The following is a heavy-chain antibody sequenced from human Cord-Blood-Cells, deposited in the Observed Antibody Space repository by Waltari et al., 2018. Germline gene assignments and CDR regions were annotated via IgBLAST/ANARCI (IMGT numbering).Heavy chain of an antibody. V-gene: IGHV4-38-2*02. CDR1: GYSISSGYY. Sequence: QVQLQESGPGLVKPSETLSLTCAVSGYSISSGYYWGWIRQPPGKGLEWIGSIYHSGSTYYNPSLKSRVTRSVDTSKNQFSLKLSSVTAADTAVYYCARDGDTAMPNWFDPWGQGTLVTVSS. CDR2: IYHSGST. D-gene: IGHD5-18*01. CDR3: ARDGDTAMPNWFDP. J-gene: IGHJ5*02.